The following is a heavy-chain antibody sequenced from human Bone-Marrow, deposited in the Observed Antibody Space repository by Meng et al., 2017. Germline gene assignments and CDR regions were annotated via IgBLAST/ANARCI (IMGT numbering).Heavy chain of an antibody. V-gene: IGHV7-4-1*02. CDR3: ARDKWQWLVPDSGEAFDY. CDR2: INTNTGNP. J-gene: IGHJ4*02. CDR1: GGTFSSYA. D-gene: IGHD6-19*01. Sequence: QVQLGHVGAEVKKPGSSVKVSCKASGGTFSSYAMNWVRQAPGQGLEWMGWINTNTGNPTYAQGFTGRFVFSLDTSVSTAYLQISSLKAEDTAVYYCARDKWQWLVPDSGEAFDYWGQGTLVTVSS.